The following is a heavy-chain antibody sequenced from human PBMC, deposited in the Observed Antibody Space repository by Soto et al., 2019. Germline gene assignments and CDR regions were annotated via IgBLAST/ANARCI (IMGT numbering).Heavy chain of an antibody. V-gene: IGHV1-69*01. D-gene: IGHD3-22*01. CDR2: IIPVFGKA. Sequence: QVQLVQSGAEVKKPGSSVKVSCKASGGTFSRYAISWVRQAPGQGLEWMGWIIPVFGKANYAEKFEGRVTITADESTSTGYIELRSLTAEDTAVYYCARDGTLYDSSAYYYVYWGQGTLVTVSS. J-gene: IGHJ4*02. CDR1: GGTFSRYA. CDR3: ARDGTLYDSSAYYYVY.